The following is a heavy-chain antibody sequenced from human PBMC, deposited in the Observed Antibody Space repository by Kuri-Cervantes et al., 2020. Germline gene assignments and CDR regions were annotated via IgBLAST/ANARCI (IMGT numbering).Heavy chain of an antibody. D-gene: IGHD4-17*01. J-gene: IGHJ4*02. V-gene: IGHV3-21*01. CDR1: GFTFTTYS. CDR2: ISGSSGYI. Sequence: GGSLRLSCAASGFTFTTYSMNWVRQAPGKGLEWVSSISGSSGYIYYADSLKGRFTISRDNAKNSLYLQINSLRAEDTAVYYCARDYFGDYYFDYWGQGTLVTVS. CDR3: ARDYFGDYYFDY.